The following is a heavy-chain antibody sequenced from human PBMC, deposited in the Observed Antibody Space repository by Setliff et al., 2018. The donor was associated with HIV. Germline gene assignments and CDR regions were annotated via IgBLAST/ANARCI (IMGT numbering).Heavy chain of an antibody. J-gene: IGHJ4*02. Sequence: PGGSLRLSCAASGFTFGDYAMSWVRQAPGKGLEWVGFIRTNARGGATEYAASVKGRFTISRDDSKSIAYLQMSSLKIEDTAVYYCVKDRWYYDSSGYLGYWGQGTLVTVSS. D-gene: IGHD3-22*01. CDR2: IRTNARGGAT. V-gene: IGHV3-49*04. CDR3: VKDRWYYDSSGYLGY. CDR1: GFTFGDYA.